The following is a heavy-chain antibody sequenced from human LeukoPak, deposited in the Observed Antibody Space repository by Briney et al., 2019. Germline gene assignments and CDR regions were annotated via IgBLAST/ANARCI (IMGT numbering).Heavy chain of an antibody. Sequence: GGSLRLSCAASGFTFSSYEMNWVRQAPGKGLEWVSSISSSSSYIYYADSVKGRFTISRDNAKNSLYLQMNSLRAEDTAVYYCARGPPSRRPYYFDYWGQGTLVTVSS. V-gene: IGHV3-21*01. CDR3: ARGPPSRRPYYFDY. CDR2: ISSSSSYI. CDR1: GFTFSSYE. J-gene: IGHJ4*02.